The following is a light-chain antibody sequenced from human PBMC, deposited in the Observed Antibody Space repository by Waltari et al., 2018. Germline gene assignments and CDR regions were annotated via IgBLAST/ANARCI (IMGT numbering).Light chain of an antibody. V-gene: IGLV2-23*02. CDR1: SSDVGNYDL. J-gene: IGLJ1*01. Sequence: QSALTQPASVSGTPGQSITISCTGTSSDVGNYDLVSWYQQHPGKAPKLLVCEVIKRPSGVSRRFSGSKSGNTASLTISVLQAEDEADYYCCSYAGLGTYVFGSGTKVTVL. CDR3: CSYAGLGTYV. CDR2: EVI.